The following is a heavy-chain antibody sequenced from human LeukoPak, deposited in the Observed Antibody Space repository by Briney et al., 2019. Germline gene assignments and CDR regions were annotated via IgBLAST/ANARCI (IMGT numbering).Heavy chain of an antibody. CDR2: ISYDGSNK. V-gene: IGHV3-30*03. Sequence: GGSLRLSCAASGFTFSSYGMHWVRQAPGKRLEWVAVISYDGSNKYYADSVKGRFTISRDNSKNTLYLQMNSLRAEDTAVYYCARYSRLVNSMIVVLPDFWGQGTMVTVSS. D-gene: IGHD3-22*01. J-gene: IGHJ3*01. CDR1: GFTFSSYG. CDR3: ARYSRLVNSMIVVLPDF.